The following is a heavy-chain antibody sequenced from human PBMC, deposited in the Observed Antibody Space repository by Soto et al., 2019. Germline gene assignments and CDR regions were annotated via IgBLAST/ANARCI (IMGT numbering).Heavy chain of an antibody. Sequence: TGGSLRLSCAASGFTFRSFTLNWVRQAPGKELEWVSTISSNSAYIYYTDALRGRFTISRDNAKNSLHLQMNSLRAEDTAVYYCTRDASRDSSARGWFDPWGPGTLVTVSS. J-gene: IGHJ5*02. V-gene: IGHV3-21*01. D-gene: IGHD6-13*01. CDR3: TRDASRDSSARGWFDP. CDR2: ISSNSAYI. CDR1: GFTFRSFT.